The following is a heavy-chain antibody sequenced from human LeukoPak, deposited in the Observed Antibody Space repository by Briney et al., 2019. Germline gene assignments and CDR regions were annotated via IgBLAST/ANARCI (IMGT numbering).Heavy chain of an antibody. CDR1: GGSFSGYY. Sequence: SETLSLTCAVYGGSFSGYYWSWIRQPPGKGLEWIGYIYYSGSTYYNPSLKSRVTISVDTSKNQFSLKLSSVTAADTAVYYCARDAGRGYSYGYFDYWGQGTLVTVSS. V-gene: IGHV4-34*09. D-gene: IGHD5-18*01. J-gene: IGHJ4*02. CDR3: ARDAGRGYSYGYFDY. CDR2: IYYSGST.